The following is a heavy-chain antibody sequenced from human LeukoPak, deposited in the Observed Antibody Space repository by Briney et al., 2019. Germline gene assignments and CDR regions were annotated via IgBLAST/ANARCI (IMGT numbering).Heavy chain of an antibody. CDR1: GDSFTSVTDY. D-gene: IGHD2-2*01. J-gene: IGHJ3*02. Sequence: NSSETLSLTCTVSGDSFTSVTDYWAWIRQPPGKGLEWIGEISHSGSTNYNPSLKSRVTMSVDKSKNQFSLNLSSVTAADTAMYYCARGWGSSQRAFGIWGQGTMVTVSS. CDR2: ISHSGST. V-gene: IGHV4-39*07. CDR3: ARGWGSSQRAFGI.